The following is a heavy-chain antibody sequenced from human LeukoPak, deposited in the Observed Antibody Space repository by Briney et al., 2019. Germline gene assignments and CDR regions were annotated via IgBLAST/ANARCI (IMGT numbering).Heavy chain of an antibody. V-gene: IGHV3-23*01. J-gene: IGHJ6*04. CDR2: ISGGGGST. D-gene: IGHD3-9*01. Sequence: PGGSLRLSCAASGFTFSDYYMSWVRQAPGKGLEWVSGISGGGGSTYYADSVKGRFIISRDNSKNTLYLQMNSLRAEDTAVYYCAKIRDDYDILTGYYVMDVWGKGTTVTISS. CDR1: GFTFSDYY. CDR3: AKIRDDYDILTGYYVMDV.